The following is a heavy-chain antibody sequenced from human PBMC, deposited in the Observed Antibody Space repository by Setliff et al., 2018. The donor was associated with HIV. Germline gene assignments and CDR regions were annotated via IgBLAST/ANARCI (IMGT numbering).Heavy chain of an antibody. CDR3: ARERSLITVRRYFEN. Sequence: SETLSLTCAVYGGSFSDYYWSWIRQPPGKGLEWIGEINHSGSTNYNPSLKSRVTISVDTSKNQFSLKLNSVTAADTAVYYCARERSLITVRRYFENWGQGTLVTVSS. J-gene: IGHJ4*02. D-gene: IGHD1-1*01. V-gene: IGHV4-34*01. CDR1: GGSFSDYY. CDR2: INHSGST.